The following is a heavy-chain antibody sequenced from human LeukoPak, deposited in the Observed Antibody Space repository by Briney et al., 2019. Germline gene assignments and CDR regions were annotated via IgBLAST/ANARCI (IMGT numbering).Heavy chain of an antibody. J-gene: IGHJ4*02. Sequence: ESGPTLVKPTQTLTLTCTFSGFSLSTSGVGVGWIRQPPGKALEWLALIYWDDDKRYSPSLKSRLTITKDTSKNQVVLTMTNMDPVDTATYYCVHSDLYCSSTSCYLDYWGQGTLVTVSS. D-gene: IGHD2-2*01. CDR2: IYWDDDK. CDR1: GFSLSTSGVG. CDR3: VHSDLYCSSTSCYLDY. V-gene: IGHV2-5*02.